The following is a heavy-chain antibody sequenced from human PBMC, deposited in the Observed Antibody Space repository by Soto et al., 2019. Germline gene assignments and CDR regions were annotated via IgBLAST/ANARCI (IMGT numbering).Heavy chain of an antibody. CDR3: ARDLGRAVAGKGLAFGY. CDR1: GYTFTSYG. Sequence: QVQLVQSGAEVKKPGASVKVSCKASGYTFTSYGISWVRQAPGQGLEWIGWISAYNGNTNYAQKLQGRVTMTTDTSTSTADMELRSLRSDDTAVYYCARDLGRAVAGKGLAFGYWGQGTLVTVSS. J-gene: IGHJ4*02. V-gene: IGHV1-18*01. CDR2: ISAYNGNT. D-gene: IGHD6-19*01.